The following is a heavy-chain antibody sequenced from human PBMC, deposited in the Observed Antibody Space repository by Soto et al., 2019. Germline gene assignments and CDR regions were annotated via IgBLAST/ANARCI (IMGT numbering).Heavy chain of an antibody. J-gene: IGHJ4*02. CDR2: INPNSGGT. D-gene: IGHD2-15*01. Sequence: ASVKVSCKASGYTFTGYYMHWVRQAPGQGLEWMGWINPNSGGTNYAQKFQGWVTMTRDTSISTAYMELSRLRSDDTAVYYCARSRDIPPYYFDYWGQGTLVTVSS. CDR3: ARSRDIPPYYFDY. V-gene: IGHV1-2*04. CDR1: GYTFTGYY.